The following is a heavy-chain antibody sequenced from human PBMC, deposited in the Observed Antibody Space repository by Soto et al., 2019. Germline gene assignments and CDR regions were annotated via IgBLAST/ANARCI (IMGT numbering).Heavy chain of an antibody. CDR2: ISGNSGST. D-gene: IGHD2-15*01. J-gene: IGHJ5*02. V-gene: IGHV3-23*01. CDR1: GFSFSTYA. CDR3: AKVSVVVLAAGDWFDP. Sequence: GGSLRLSCAASGFSFSTYAMTWVRQAPGKGLEWVSGISGNSGSTYYADSVEGRFTVSRDNSKNTVYLQMNSLRGDDTAVYYCAKVSVVVLAAGDWFDPWGQGTLVTVSS.